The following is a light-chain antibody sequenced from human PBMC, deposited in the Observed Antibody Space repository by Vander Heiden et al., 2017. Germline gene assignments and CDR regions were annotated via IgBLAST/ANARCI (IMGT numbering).Light chain of an antibody. CDR3: QSADSSGTYRV. J-gene: IGLJ3*02. CDR2: KDS. Sequence: SYELTHTPSVSVSPGQTARITCSGDALPKQYAYWYQQKPGQAPVLVIYKDSERPSGIPERFSGSSSGTTVTLTISGVQAEDEADYYCQSADSSGTYRVFGGGTKLTVL. CDR1: ALPKQY. V-gene: IGLV3-25*03.